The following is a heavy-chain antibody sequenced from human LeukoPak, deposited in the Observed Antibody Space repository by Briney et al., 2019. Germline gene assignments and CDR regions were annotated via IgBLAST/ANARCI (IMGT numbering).Heavy chain of an antibody. V-gene: IGHV1-46*01. Sequence: GASVKISCRAYGYTFINNWMHCVRQAPGQGLEWVGVINPTGSGTLYAQKFQGRVTMTRDMSTSTDYMELSSLRFEDTAVYYCARDNSVGNNAWWFDPWGQGTLVTVSS. CDR3: ARDNSVGNNAWWFDP. D-gene: IGHD1-26*01. J-gene: IGHJ5*02. CDR2: INPTGSGT. CDR1: GYTFINNW.